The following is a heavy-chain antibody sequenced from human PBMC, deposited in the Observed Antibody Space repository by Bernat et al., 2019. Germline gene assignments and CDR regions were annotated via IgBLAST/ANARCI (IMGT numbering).Heavy chain of an antibody. D-gene: IGHD6-13*01. CDR2: IYYSGST. V-gene: IGHV4-59*01. J-gene: IGHJ4*02. Sequence: QVQLQESGPGLVKPSGTLSLTCTVSGDSITTYYWAWIRQPPGKGLEWIGHIYYSGSTNYNPSLKSRVTISVDTSKSQFSLKLSSVTAADTAVYYCARGYSTSWYFFFDYWGQGTLVTVSS. CDR3: ARGYSTSWYFFFDY. CDR1: GDSITTYY.